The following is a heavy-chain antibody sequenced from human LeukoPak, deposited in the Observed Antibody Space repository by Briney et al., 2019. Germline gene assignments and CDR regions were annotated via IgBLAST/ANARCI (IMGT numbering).Heavy chain of an antibody. CDR3: AKDANYLRSSGYLIPIDF. J-gene: IGHJ4*02. Sequence: GGSLRLSCAASGFTFSRNAMNWVRQAPGKGLEWVAAVSGNGLGTYYADSVKGRFNISRDNSRNTLYLQMNSLRIEDTAFYYCAKDANYLRSSGYLIPIDFWGQGTLVTVSS. V-gene: IGHV3-23*01. CDR2: VSGNGLGT. D-gene: IGHD3-22*01. CDR1: GFTFSRNA.